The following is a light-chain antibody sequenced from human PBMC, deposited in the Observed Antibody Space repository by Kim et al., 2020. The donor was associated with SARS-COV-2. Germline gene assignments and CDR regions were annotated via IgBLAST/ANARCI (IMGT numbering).Light chain of an antibody. CDR1: RSLLHSDGKTC. J-gene: IGKJ1*01. CDR3: MQTKQLPWT. V-gene: IGKV2D-29*01. CDR2: EGG. Sequence: EIVMTQTPLSLSFTPGQSASISCKSTRSLLHSDGKTCLFWYLQKPGQAPELLIYEGGKRFSGVPDRFSGSGSGTDFTLIISRVEAEDVGLYYCMQTKQLPWTFGQGTKVDIK.